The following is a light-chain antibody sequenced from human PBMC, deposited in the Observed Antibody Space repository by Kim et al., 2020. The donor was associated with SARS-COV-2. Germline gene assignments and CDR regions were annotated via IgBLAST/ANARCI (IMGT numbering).Light chain of an antibody. Sequence: DLGQTVRITCQGDSLRSYYTTWFQQKPGQAPIVVVYGKNNRPSGIPARFSGSSSGNTASLTITGTQAGDEADYYCNSRDNNDNVLVGGGTQLTVL. V-gene: IGLV3-19*01. CDR3: NSRDNNDNVL. CDR1: SLRSYY. J-gene: IGLJ2*01. CDR2: GKN.